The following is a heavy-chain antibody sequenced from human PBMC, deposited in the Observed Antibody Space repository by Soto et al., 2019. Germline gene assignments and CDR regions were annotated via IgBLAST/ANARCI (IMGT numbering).Heavy chain of an antibody. CDR3: ARDKTLLWYGESYNYDMDV. J-gene: IGHJ6*03. CDR2: INAGNGNT. D-gene: IGHD3-10*01. Sequence: QVQLVQSGAEVKQPGASVKVSCKASGYSFTNYGIHWVRQAPGQRLEWMGWINAGNGNTKYSQKFQGRVSITRDTSASTAHMELSSLRSEDTALYYCARDKTLLWYGESYNYDMDVWGKGTKVTVSS. V-gene: IGHV1-3*01. CDR1: GYSFTNYG.